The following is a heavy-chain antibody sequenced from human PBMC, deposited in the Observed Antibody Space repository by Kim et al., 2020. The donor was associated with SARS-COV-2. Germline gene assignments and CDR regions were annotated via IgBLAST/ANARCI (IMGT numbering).Heavy chain of an antibody. CDR1: GGSISSYY. Sequence: SETLSLTCTVSGGSISSYYWSWIRQPAGKGLEWIGHIHTSGSTNYNPSLKSRVTMSVDTSKNQFSLKMYSVTAADTAVYYCAREVARDMVRGVLILNWFDPWGQGTLGTVSS. CDR3: AREVARDMVRGVLILNWFDP. V-gene: IGHV4-4*07. CDR2: IHTSGST. J-gene: IGHJ5*02. D-gene: IGHD3-10*01.